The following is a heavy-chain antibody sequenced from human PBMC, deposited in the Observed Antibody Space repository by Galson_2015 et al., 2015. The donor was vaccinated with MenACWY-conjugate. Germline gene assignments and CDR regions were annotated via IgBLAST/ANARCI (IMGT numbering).Heavy chain of an antibody. D-gene: IGHD3-22*01. CDR2: ISNDGSYR. CDR3: GKERDSSGSPSWFDP. V-gene: IGHV3-30*18. Sequence: SLRLSCAASGFTFSKIGMHWVRQAPGKGLEWVAGISNDGSYRYYPDSVKGRYTVSRDNSKNTLYLQINGLRTEDTAVYYCGKERDSSGSPSWFDPWGQGTLVTVSS. J-gene: IGHJ5*02. CDR1: GFTFSKIG.